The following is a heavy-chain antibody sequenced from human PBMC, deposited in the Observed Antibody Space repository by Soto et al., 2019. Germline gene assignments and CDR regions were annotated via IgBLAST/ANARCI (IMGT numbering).Heavy chain of an antibody. CDR2: IIPIFGTA. D-gene: IGHD6-25*01. CDR3: ARRKERSGPHYFDY. J-gene: IGHJ4*02. V-gene: IGHV1-69*06. Sequence: SVKVSCKASGGTFSSYAISWVRQAPGQGLEWMGGIIPIFGTANYAQKFQGRVTITADKSTSTAYMELSSLRSEDTAVDYCARRKERSGPHYFDYWGQGTLVTVSS. CDR1: GGTFSSYA.